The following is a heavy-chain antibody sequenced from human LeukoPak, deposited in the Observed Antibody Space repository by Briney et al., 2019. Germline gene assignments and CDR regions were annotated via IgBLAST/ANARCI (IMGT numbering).Heavy chain of an antibody. V-gene: IGHV1-2*02. CDR2: INPNSGGT. CDR1: GYTFTGYY. Sequence: ASVKVSCKASGYTFTGYYMHWVRQAPGQGLEWMGWINPNSGGTNYAQKFQGRVTMTRDTSISTAYMELSRLRSDDTAVYYCARAAVIAAAGTAFDYWGQGTLVTVSS. J-gene: IGHJ4*02. D-gene: IGHD6-13*01. CDR3: ARAAVIAAAGTAFDY.